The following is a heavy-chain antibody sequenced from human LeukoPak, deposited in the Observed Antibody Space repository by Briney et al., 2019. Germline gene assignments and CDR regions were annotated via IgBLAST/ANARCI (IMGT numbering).Heavy chain of an antibody. D-gene: IGHD6-13*01. CDR2: ISAYNGNT. V-gene: IGHV1-18*01. CDR3: ARGEAARQDAFDI. J-gene: IGHJ3*02. CDR1: GYTFTSYG. Sequence: EASVKVSCKASGYTFTSYGVNWVRQAPGQGLEWMGWISAYNGNTNYAQTLQGRVTMTTDTSTSTAYMELRNLKSDDTAVYYCARGEAARQDAFDIWGQGTMVTVCS.